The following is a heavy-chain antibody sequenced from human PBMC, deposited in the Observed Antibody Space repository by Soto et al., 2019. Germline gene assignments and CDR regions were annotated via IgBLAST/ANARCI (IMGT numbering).Heavy chain of an antibody. CDR3: ARSDDYGDSSMFPGHDAFDI. V-gene: IGHV5-51*01. CDR1: GYSFTNYW. D-gene: IGHD4-17*01. Sequence: PGESLKISCKGSGYSFTNYWIGWVRQMPGKGLEWMGIIYPGDSDTRYSPSFQGQVTISADKSISTAYMQWSSLKASDTAVYYCARSDDYGDSSMFPGHDAFDIWGQGTMVTVSS. CDR2: IYPGDSDT. J-gene: IGHJ3*02.